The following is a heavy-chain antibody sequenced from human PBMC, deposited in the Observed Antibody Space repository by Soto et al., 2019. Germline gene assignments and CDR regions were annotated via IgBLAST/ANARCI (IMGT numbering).Heavy chain of an antibody. CDR1: GDSVGSFGSY. D-gene: IGHD1-26*01. J-gene: IGHJ4*02. V-gene: IGHV4-61*08. CDR3: TRGRAYSGSYGYX. Sequence: SDTLSLTFTVSGDSVGSFGSYWSWIRQPPGKGLELVGYISYSGSTAYNPSLKSRVAILVDTSKNQLSLILSSVTAADTAFYYCTRGRAYSGSYGYXWGQGTLVTVSX. CDR2: ISYSGST.